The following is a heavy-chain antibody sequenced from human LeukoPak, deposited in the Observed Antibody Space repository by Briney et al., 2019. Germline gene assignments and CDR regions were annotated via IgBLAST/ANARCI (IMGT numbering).Heavy chain of an antibody. J-gene: IGHJ4*02. CDR2: IWYDGSNK. CDR3: AKKWEPAALDY. CDR1: GFTFSSYG. Sequence: GGSLRLSCAASGFTFSSYGMHWVRQAPGKGLEWVAVIWYDGSNKYYADSVKGRFTISRDNSKNTLYLQMNSLRAEDAAVYYCAKKWEPAALDYWGQGTLVTVSS. D-gene: IGHD2-2*01. V-gene: IGHV3-33*06.